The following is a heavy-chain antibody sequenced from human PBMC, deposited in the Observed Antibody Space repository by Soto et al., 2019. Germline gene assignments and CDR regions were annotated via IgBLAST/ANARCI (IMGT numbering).Heavy chain of an antibody. CDR1: GGTFSSFT. D-gene: IGHD1-26*01. V-gene: IGHV1-69*01. Sequence: QVQLVQSGAEVKKPGSSVKVSCKASGGTFSSFTISWVRQAPGQGLEWMGGIIPIYGTANYAQKFQGRVTITADASTRTAYRELRSLRSEDTAVYYCAKDRRADWESYYYYAMDVWGQGTTVTVPS. CDR2: IIPIYGTA. CDR3: AKDRRADWESYYYYAMDV. J-gene: IGHJ6*02.